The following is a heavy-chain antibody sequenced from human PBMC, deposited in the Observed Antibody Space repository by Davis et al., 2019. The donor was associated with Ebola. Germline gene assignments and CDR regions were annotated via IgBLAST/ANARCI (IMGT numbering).Heavy chain of an antibody. CDR1: GYTFTSYG. Sequence: SVKVSCKASGYTFTSYGISWVRQAPGQGLEWMGGIIPIFGTANYAQKFQGRVTITADESTSTAYMELSSLRSEDTAVYYCAREGCSGGSCPPYYYGMDVWGQGTTVTVSS. D-gene: IGHD2-15*01. V-gene: IGHV1-69*13. J-gene: IGHJ6*02. CDR2: IIPIFGTA. CDR3: AREGCSGGSCPPYYYGMDV.